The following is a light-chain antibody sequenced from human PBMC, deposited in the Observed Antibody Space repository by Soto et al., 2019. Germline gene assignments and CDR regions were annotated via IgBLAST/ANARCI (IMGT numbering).Light chain of an antibody. Sequence: QSVLTQSPSASASLGASVTLTCTLSSGHSSYAIAWHQQQPEKGPRYLMKLNSDGSHSKGDGIPDRFSGSSSGAERYLTISSLQSEDEADYYCPTWGTGIVFGGGTKLTVL. CDR2: LNSDGSH. J-gene: IGLJ2*01. CDR3: PTWGTGIV. V-gene: IGLV4-69*01. CDR1: SGHSSYA.